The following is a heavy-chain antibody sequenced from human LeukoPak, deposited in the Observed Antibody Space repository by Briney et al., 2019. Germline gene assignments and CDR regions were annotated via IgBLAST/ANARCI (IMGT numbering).Heavy chain of an antibody. J-gene: IGHJ6*03. Sequence: GASVKVSCKASGGTFSSYAISWVRQAPGQGLEWMGGIIPIFGTANYAQKFQGRVTITADESTSTAYMELSSLRSEDTAVYYCARVISGSSSTYYYYMDVWGKGTTVTISS. CDR2: IIPIFGTA. CDR1: GGTFSSYA. V-gene: IGHV1-69*13. CDR3: ARVISGSSSTYYYYMDV. D-gene: IGHD2-2*01.